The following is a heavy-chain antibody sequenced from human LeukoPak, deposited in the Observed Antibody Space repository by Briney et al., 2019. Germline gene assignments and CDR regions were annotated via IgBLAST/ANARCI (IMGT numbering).Heavy chain of an antibody. CDR3: AKEEGYCSSTSCEFDY. CDR1: GFTFSSYA. D-gene: IGHD2-2*01. V-gene: IGHV3-23*01. J-gene: IGHJ4*02. CDR2: ISGSGGST. Sequence: HAGGSLRLSCAASGFTFSSYAMSWVRQAPGKGLEWVSAISGSGGSTYYADSVKGRFTISRDNSKNTLYLQMNSLRAEDTAVYYCAKEEGYCSSTSCEFDYWGQGTLVTVSS.